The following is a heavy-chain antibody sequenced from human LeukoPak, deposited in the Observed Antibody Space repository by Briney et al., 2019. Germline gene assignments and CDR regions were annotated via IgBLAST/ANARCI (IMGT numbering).Heavy chain of an antibody. Sequence: GGSLRLSCAASGFTVSSNYMSWVRQAPGKGLEWVSVIYSGGSTYYADSVKGRFTISRDNSKNTLYLQMNSLRAVDTAVYYCARVVSGVTFGGVNYFDYWGQGTLVTVSS. CDR1: GFTVSSNY. CDR3: ARVVSGVTFGGVNYFDY. V-gene: IGHV3-66*01. CDR2: IYSGGST. J-gene: IGHJ4*02. D-gene: IGHD3-16*01.